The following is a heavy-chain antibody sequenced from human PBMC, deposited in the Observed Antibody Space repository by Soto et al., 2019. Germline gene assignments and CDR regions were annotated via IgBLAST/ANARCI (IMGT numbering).Heavy chain of an antibody. Sequence: GGSLRLSCAASGFTFSSYGMHWVRQAPGKGLEWVAVISYDGSNKYYADSVKGRFTISRDNSKNMLYLQMNSLRAEDTAVYYCAKDVGRITMVRGVITYYYYGMDVWGQGTTVTVSS. CDR1: GFTFSSYG. CDR3: AKDVGRITMVRGVITYYYYGMDV. J-gene: IGHJ6*02. V-gene: IGHV3-30*18. CDR2: ISYDGSNK. D-gene: IGHD3-10*01.